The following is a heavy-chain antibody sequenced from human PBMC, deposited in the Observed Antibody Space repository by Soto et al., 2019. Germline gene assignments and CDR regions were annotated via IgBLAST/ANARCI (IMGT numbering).Heavy chain of an antibody. V-gene: IGHV1-8*01. CDR3: ARMATSGTLNWSDP. CDR1: GYTFGNND. J-gene: IGHJ5*02. Sequence: ASVKVSCKASGYTFGNNDISWVRQATGQGLEWMGWMNPNSGNTGYAQKFQGRVSMTRNTSITTAYLELSSLRSDDTAIYYCARMATSGTLNWSDPWDQGTLVTVSS. CDR2: MNPNSGNT.